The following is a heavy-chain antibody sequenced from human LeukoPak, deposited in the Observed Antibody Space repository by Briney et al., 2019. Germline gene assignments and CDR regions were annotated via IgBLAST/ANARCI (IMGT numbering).Heavy chain of an antibody. J-gene: IGHJ4*02. CDR2: IYPGDSDT. CDR3: ARGPYSSGWYRYFDY. Sequence: GESLQISCKGSGYSFNSYWIGWVRQMPGKGLEWMGIIYPGDSDTRYSPSFQGQVTISADKSISTAYVQWSSLKASDTAMYYCARGPYSSGWYRYFDYWGQGTLVTVSS. D-gene: IGHD6-19*01. V-gene: IGHV5-51*01. CDR1: GYSFNSYW.